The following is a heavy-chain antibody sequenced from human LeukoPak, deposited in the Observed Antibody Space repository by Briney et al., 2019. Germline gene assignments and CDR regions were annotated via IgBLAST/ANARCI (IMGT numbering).Heavy chain of an antibody. J-gene: IGHJ4*02. D-gene: IGHD3-22*01. V-gene: IGHV4-34*01. CDR2: INHSGST. CDR1: GGSFSGYY. Sequence: KPSETLSLTCAVYGGSFSGYYWSWIRQPPGKGLEWIGEINHSGSTNYNPSLKSRVTISVDTSKNQFSLKLSSVTAADTAVYYCARGAKYYYDSSGQEGGPYYFDYWGQGTLVTVSS. CDR3: ARGAKYYYDSSGQEGGPYYFDY.